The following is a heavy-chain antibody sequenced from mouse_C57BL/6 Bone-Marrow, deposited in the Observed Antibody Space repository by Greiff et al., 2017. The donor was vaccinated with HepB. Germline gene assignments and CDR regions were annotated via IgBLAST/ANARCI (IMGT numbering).Heavy chain of an antibody. V-gene: IGHV3-6*01. CDR1: GYSITSGYY. CDR2: ISYDGSN. D-gene: IGHD2-12*01. CDR3: ASYSPHFDY. Sequence: DVQLQESGPGLVKPSQSLSLTCSVTGYSITSGYYWNWIRQFPGNKLEWMGYISYDGSNNYNPSLKNRISITRDTSKNQFFLKLNSVTTEDSATYYCASYSPHFDYWGQGTTLTVSS. J-gene: IGHJ2*01.